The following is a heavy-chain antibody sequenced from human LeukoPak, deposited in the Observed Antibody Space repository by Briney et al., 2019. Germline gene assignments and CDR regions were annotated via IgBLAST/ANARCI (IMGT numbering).Heavy chain of an antibody. V-gene: IGHV1-2*02. CDR3: AREGGSMTTVTTYAFDI. CDR2: INPNSGGT. Sequence: GASVKVSCKASGYTFTGYYMHWVRQAPGQGLEWMGWINPNSGGTNYAQKFQGRVTMTRDTSISTAYMELSRLRSDDTAVYYCAREGGSMTTVTTYAFDIWGQGTMVTVSS. D-gene: IGHD4-17*01. J-gene: IGHJ3*02. CDR1: GYTFTGYY.